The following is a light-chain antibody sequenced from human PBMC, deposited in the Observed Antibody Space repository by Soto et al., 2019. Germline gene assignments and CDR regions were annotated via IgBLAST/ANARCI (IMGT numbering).Light chain of an antibody. V-gene: IGKV3-20*01. CDR3: QQYGNSPWT. CDR2: AAS. Sequence: EIALTQSPGALSLYPGERATLSCRASQSVSSNYLAWCQQKPGQAPRLLIYAASSRATGIPDRFSGSGSGTDFTLTISRLEPEDFAVYYCQQYGNSPWTFGQGTKV. CDR1: QSVSSNY. J-gene: IGKJ1*01.